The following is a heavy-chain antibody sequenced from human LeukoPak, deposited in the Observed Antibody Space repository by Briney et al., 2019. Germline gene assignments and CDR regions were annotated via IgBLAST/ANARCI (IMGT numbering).Heavy chain of an antibody. CDR1: GYTFVSHG. CDR3: ARDSYSSSWYESYYYYMDV. J-gene: IGHJ6*03. D-gene: IGHD6-13*01. V-gene: IGHV1-18*01. CDR2: ISVYNGNP. Sequence: GASVKVSCKASGYTFVSHGISWVRQAPGQGLEWMEWISVYNGNPNYAQKLQGRVTMTTDTSTSTAYMELRSLRSDDTAVYYCARDSYSSSWYESYYYYMDVWGKGTTVTVSS.